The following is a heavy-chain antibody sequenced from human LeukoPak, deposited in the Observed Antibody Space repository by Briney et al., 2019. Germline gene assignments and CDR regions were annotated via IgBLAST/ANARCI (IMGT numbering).Heavy chain of an antibody. CDR1: GYSFNTYW. CDR2: IYPGDSDT. V-gene: IGHV5-51*01. J-gene: IGHJ4*02. CDR3: ARLDPYGGNGYFDY. D-gene: IGHD4-23*01. Sequence: GESLKISCKGSGYSFNTYWISWVRQMPGKGLEWMGIIYPGDSDTRYTPSFQGQVTISADKSIDTAYLQWSSLKASDTAMYYCARLDPYGGNGYFDYWGQGTLVTVSS.